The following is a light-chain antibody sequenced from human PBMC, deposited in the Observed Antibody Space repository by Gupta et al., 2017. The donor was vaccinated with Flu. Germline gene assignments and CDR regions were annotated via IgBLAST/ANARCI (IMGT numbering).Light chain of an antibody. Sequence: EILMTQSPATLSVSPGEGASLSCRASQSVSSDLAWYQQKPGQPPRLLSYGASTRATGFPARFSGSGSGTEFTLTISSLQSEDFAVYYCQQYNSWPQITFGQGTRLEIK. CDR2: GAS. CDR3: QQYNSWPQIT. CDR1: QSVSSD. V-gene: IGKV3-15*01. J-gene: IGKJ5*01.